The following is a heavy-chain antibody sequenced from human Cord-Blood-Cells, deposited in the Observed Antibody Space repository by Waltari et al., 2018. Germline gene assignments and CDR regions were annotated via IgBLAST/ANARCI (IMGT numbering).Heavy chain of an antibody. CDR1: GYSFSSYW. Sequence: EVQLVQSGAEVKKPGESLKISCKASGYSFSSYWIGWVRQVPGKGLEWMGIIYPGDSDTRYSPSFQGQVTISADKSISTAYLQWSSLKASDTAMYYCAGGYCSSTSCYTAFDIWGQGTMVTVSS. J-gene: IGHJ3*02. V-gene: IGHV5-51*01. CDR3: AGGYCSSTSCYTAFDI. CDR2: IYPGDSDT. D-gene: IGHD2-2*02.